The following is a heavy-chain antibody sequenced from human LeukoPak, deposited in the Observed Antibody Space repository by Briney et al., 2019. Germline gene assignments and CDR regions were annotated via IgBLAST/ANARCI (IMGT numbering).Heavy chain of an antibody. CDR2: ITDSGSST. J-gene: IGHJ4*02. CDR3: AKRVPYSSSSVYFDF. CDR1: GFTFSSYG. Sequence: GGSLRLSCAASGFTFSSYGMSWVRQAPGMRLEWVSAITDSGSSTYYADSVKGRFTISRDNSKNTLYLEMNSLRAEDTALYYCAKRVPYSSSSVYFDFWGQGTLVTVSS. D-gene: IGHD6-6*01. V-gene: IGHV3-23*01.